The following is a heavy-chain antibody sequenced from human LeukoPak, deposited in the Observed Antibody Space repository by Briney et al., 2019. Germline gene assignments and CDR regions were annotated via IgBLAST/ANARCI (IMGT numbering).Heavy chain of an antibody. Sequence: VASVKVSCKASGYTFTSYYTRWVRQAPGQGLEWMGIIKPSGGSTLYAQKFQGRVTVTSDMSTSTVYVELSSLRSEDTAVYYCAREVPENFNFDYWGQGTLVTVSS. CDR3: AREVPENFNFDY. D-gene: IGHD2/OR15-2a*01. CDR1: GYTFTSYY. CDR2: IKPSGGST. J-gene: IGHJ4*02. V-gene: IGHV1-46*01.